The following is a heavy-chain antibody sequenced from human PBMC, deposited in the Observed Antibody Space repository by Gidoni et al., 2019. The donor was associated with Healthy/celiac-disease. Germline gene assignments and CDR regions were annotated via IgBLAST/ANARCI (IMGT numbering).Heavy chain of an antibody. J-gene: IGHJ4*02. CDR3: ALDIVVVPAADGEYYFDY. V-gene: IGHV2-5*02. D-gene: IGHD2-2*01. CDR2: IYWDDDK. CDR1: GFSPSTISVG. Sequence: QITLKDSGPTLLTPTQTLTLTFTFSGFSPSTISVGVGWIRQPPGKALEWLALIYWDDDKSYSPSLKSRLTITKDTSKNQVVLTMTNMDPVDTATYYCALDIVVVPAADGEYYFDYWGKGTLVTVSS.